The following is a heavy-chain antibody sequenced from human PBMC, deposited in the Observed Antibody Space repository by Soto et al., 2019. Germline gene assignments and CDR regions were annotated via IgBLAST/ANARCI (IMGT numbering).Heavy chain of an antibody. D-gene: IGHD3-3*01. J-gene: IGHJ4*02. CDR1: GFTFSSNS. CDR3: AIVIWSRHLPGAL. CDR2: ISSSISTI. Sequence: EVQVVESGGGLVQPGGSLRLSCAASGFTFSSNSMNWVRQAPGKGLEWISYISSSISTIYADSVKGGFTISRDNAKNSFYLPMNSLRDEDTVVYSCAIVIWSRHLPGALWSQGTLVTVSS. V-gene: IGHV3-48*02.